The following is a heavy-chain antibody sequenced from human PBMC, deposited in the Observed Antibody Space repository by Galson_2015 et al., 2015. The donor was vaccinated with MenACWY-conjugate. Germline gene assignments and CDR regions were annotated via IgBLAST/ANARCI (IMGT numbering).Heavy chain of an antibody. CDR3: ARVGQERRTLLPNFDG. J-gene: IGHJ4*02. CDR1: GFNFNMYS. Sequence: SLRLSCAASGFNFNMYSLHWIRQAPGKGLEWVAVISYDGKDKFYGDSVKGRFIILRDNSKNTVYPQMNSLRGEDTGVYFCARVGQERRTLLPNFDGWGQGTRVTVSS. V-gene: IGHV3-30*01. D-gene: IGHD3-22*01. CDR2: ISYDGKDK.